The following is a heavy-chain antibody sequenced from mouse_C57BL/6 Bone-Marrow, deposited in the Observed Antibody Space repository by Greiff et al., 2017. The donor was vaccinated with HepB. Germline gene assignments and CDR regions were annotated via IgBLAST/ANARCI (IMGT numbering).Heavy chain of an antibody. CDR3: ARTGSSFYWYFDV. V-gene: IGHV2-2*01. D-gene: IGHD1-1*01. CDR2: IWSGGST. J-gene: IGHJ1*03. CDR1: GFSLTSYG. Sequence: VQLQQSGPGLVQPSQSLSITCTVSGFSLTSYGVHWVRQSPGKGLEWLGVIWSGGSTDYNAAFISRLSISKDNSKGQVFFKMNSLQADDTAIYYCARTGSSFYWYFDVWGTGTTVTVSS.